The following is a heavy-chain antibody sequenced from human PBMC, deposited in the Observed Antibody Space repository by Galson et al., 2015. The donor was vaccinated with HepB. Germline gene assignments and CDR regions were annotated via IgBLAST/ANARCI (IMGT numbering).Heavy chain of an antibody. CDR3: ARDPYQLLSDDAFDI. V-gene: IGHV3-21*01. CDR1: GFTFSSYS. Sequence: SLRLSCAASGFTFSSYSMNWVRQAPGKGLEWVSSISSSSSYIYYADSVKGRFTISRDNAKNSLYLQMNSLRAEDTAVYYCARDPYQLLSDDAFDIWGQGTMVTVPS. CDR2: ISSSSSYI. J-gene: IGHJ3*02. D-gene: IGHD2-2*01.